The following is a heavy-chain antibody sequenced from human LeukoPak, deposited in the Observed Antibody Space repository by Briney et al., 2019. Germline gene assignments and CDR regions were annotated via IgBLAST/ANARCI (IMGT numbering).Heavy chain of an antibody. Sequence: PGGSLRLSCAASGFTFSSHWMSWVRQAPGKGLEWVANIKQDGSEEYYVDSVKGRFTISRDNAKNSLYLQMNGLRVEDTAVYYCARDRRDGYNTWIDYWGQGTLVTDSS. CDR1: GFTFSSHW. CDR2: IKQDGSEE. D-gene: IGHD5-24*01. V-gene: IGHV3-7*03. CDR3: ARDRRDGYNTWIDY. J-gene: IGHJ4*02.